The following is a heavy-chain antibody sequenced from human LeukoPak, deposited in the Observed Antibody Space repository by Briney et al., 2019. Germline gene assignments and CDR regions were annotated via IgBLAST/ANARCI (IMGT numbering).Heavy chain of an antibody. CDR3: ARDFILTGYYLDY. J-gene: IGHJ4*02. D-gene: IGHD3-9*01. Sequence: SETLSLTCTVSGGSISNYYWNWIRQPPGKGLEWIGYIYYTGSTNYNPSLKSRVTMSVDTSKNQFPLNLRSVTPEDTAVYYCARDFILTGYYLDYWGQGTLVTVSS. CDR2: IYYTGST. CDR1: GGSISNYY. V-gene: IGHV4-59*01.